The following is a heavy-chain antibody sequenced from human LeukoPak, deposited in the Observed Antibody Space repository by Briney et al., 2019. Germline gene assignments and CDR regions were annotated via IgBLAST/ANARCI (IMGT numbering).Heavy chain of an antibody. V-gene: IGHV4-59*08. CDR3: ARHTVTVTTSHFDY. J-gene: IGHJ4*02. CDR2: VCYGEST. D-gene: IGHD4-17*01. Sequence: SETLSLTCTVSGYYISSNCWSWIRQTPRKGLEWIGYVCYGESTDYNPSLKSRATISRDTSKNLFSLKLTSVTAADTAVYYCARHTVTVTTSHFDYWGQGTLVTVSS. CDR1: GYYISSNC.